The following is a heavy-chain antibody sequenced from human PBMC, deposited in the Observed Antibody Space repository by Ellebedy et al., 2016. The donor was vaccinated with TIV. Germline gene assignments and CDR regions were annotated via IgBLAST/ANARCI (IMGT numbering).Heavy chain of an antibody. CDR2: INHSGGT. V-gene: IGHV4-34*01. CDR1: GESFSGYY. CDR3: ARDRGAVGGSYHFDY. Sequence: MPSETLSLTCAVYGESFSGYYWSWIRQPPGKGLEWIGEINHSGGTNYNPSLKSRVTISVDTSKNQFSLKLSSVTAADTAVYYCARDRGAVGGSYHFDYWGQGTLVTVSS. D-gene: IGHD1-26*01. J-gene: IGHJ4*02.